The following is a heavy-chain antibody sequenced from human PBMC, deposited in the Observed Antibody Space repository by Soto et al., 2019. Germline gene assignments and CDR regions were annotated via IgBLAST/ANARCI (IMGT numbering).Heavy chain of an antibody. J-gene: IGHJ4*02. CDR2: ISWNSDTI. D-gene: IGHD3-10*01. CDR3: ARDVWSRASGPPDS. V-gene: IGHV3-9*01. Sequence: EVQLVESGGVLVQPGRSLRLSCAASGFTFDDYAMHWVRQAPGKGLEWVTGISWNSDTIGYADSVKGRFTISRDNAKNSLYLQMNSLRAEDTAFYYCARDVWSRASGPPDSWGQGTLVTVSS. CDR1: GFTFDDYA.